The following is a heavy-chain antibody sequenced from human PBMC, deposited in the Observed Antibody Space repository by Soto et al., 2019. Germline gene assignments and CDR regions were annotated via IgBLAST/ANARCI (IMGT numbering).Heavy chain of an antibody. CDR1: GGSISSYY. CDR3: ARENYYDSSGYRNFDY. D-gene: IGHD3-22*01. Sequence: PSETLSLTCTVSGGSISSYYWSWIRQPPGKGLEWIGYIYYSGSTNYNPSLKSRVTISVDTSKNQFSLKLSSVTAADTAVYYCARENYYDSSGYRNFDYWGQGTLVTVSS. CDR2: IYYSGST. V-gene: IGHV4-59*01. J-gene: IGHJ4*02.